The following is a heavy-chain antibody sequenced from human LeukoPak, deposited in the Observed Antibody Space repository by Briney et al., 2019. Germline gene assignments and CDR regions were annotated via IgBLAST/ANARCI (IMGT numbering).Heavy chain of an antibody. D-gene: IGHD3-16*01. CDR3: ARDWGKGDY. CDR1: GFTFSTYA. V-gene: IGHV3-64*01. CDR2: ISTNGGST. Sequence: GGSLRLSCAASGFTFSTYAMHWVRQAPGKGLEYVSGISTNGGSTYYANSVKGRFTISRDNSKNTLYLQMGSLRAEDTAVYYCARDWGKGDYWGQGTLVTVSS. J-gene: IGHJ4*02.